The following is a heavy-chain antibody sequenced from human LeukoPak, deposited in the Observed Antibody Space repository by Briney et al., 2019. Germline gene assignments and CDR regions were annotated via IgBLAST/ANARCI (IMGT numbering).Heavy chain of an antibody. CDR1: GFTFSSYG. V-gene: IGHV3-33*01. Sequence: PGRSLRLSCAASGFTFSSYGMHWVRQAPGKGLEWVAVIWYDGSNKYYADSVKGRFTISRDNSKNTLYLQMNSLRAEDTAVYYCARGMMGFLEWLSPLDVWGQGTTVTVSS. J-gene: IGHJ6*02. D-gene: IGHD3-3*01. CDR2: IWYDGSNK. CDR3: ARGMMGFLEWLSPLDV.